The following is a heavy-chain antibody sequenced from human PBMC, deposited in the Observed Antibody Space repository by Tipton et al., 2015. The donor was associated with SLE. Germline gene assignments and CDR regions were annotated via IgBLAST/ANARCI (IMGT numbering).Heavy chain of an antibody. Sequence: TLSLTCTISGGSISSYYWSWIRQPPGKGLEWIGYISDSGSTYYNPSLKSRVTISVDTSRSQFSLKLSPVNTADTAVYYCARGGLRRSWFDPWGQGTLVTVSS. J-gene: IGHJ5*02. CDR3: ARGGLRRSWFDP. CDR1: GGSISSYY. V-gene: IGHV4-59*01. D-gene: IGHD5/OR15-5a*01. CDR2: ISDSGST.